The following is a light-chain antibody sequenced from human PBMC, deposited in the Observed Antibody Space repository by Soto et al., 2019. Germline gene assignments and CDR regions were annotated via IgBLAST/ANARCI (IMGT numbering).Light chain of an antibody. V-gene: IGLV2-23*02. J-gene: IGLJ1*01. CDR3: CSYAGISAPLI. Sequence: QSVLTQAASVSGSPGQSITISCTGTSSDVGSYNLVSWYQQHPGKAPKLMIYEVSKRPSGLSNRFSGSKSGNTASLTISGLQAEDEADYYCCSYAGISAPLIFGTGTKLTVL. CDR2: EVS. CDR1: SSDVGSYNL.